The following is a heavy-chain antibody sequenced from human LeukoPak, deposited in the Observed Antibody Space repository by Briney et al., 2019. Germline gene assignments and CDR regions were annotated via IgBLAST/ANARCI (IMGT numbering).Heavy chain of an antibody. CDR1: GFSFSNHW. CDR3: ARDGTFRLDY. Sequence: PGGSLRLSCAACGFSFSNHWMTWVRQAPGKGLEWVANIKQDGSDKNHVDSVKGRFTISRDNAKNTLYLQMNSLRAEDTALYYCARDGTFRLDYWGQGTLVSVSS. J-gene: IGHJ4*02. V-gene: IGHV3-7*05. D-gene: IGHD1-26*01. CDR2: IKQDGSDK.